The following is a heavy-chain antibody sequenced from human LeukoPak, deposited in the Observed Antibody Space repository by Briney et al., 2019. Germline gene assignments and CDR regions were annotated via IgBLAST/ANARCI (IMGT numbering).Heavy chain of an antibody. Sequence: GGSLRLSCAAPGFTFSSYAMHWVRQAPGKGLEWVAVISYDGSNKYYADSVKGRFTISRDNSKNTLYLQMNSLRAEDTAVYYCARGPHLELYYFDYWGQGTPVTVSS. CDR1: GFTFSSYA. D-gene: IGHD1-7*01. CDR3: ARGPHLELYYFDY. CDR2: ISYDGSNK. V-gene: IGHV3-30*04. J-gene: IGHJ4*02.